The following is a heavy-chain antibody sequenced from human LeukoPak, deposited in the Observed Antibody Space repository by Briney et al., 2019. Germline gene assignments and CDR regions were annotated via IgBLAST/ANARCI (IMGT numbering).Heavy chain of an antibody. Sequence: ASVKVSCKASGYTFTSYDINWVRQATGQGLEWIGWMNPNSGNTGYAQKFQGRVTMTRNTSISTAYMELSSLRSEDTAVYYCARGPLFYAGRSGWYVGYNYWGQGTLVTVSS. D-gene: IGHD6-19*01. CDR2: MNPNSGNT. J-gene: IGHJ4*02. CDR1: GYTFTSYD. CDR3: ARGPLFYAGRSGWYVGYNY. V-gene: IGHV1-8*01.